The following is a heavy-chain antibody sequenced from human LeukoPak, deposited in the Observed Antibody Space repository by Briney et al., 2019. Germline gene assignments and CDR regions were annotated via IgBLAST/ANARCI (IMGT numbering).Heavy chain of an antibody. V-gene: IGHV4-34*01. CDR1: GGSFSGYC. J-gene: IGHJ6*03. Sequence: PSETLSLTCAVYGGSFSGYCWSWIRQPPGRGRGGMGEFNNRGTTNYNPSLKSRVTISVDTSKNQFSLKLSSVTAADTAVYYCARRQNSVTIFGMIRVGYYYMDVWGKGTTVTVSS. D-gene: IGHD3-3*01. CDR2: FNNRGTT. CDR3: ARRQNSVTIFGMIRVGYYYMDV.